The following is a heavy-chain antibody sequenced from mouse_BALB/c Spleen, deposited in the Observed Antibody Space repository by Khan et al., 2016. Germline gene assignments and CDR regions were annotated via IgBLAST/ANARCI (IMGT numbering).Heavy chain of an antibody. CDR1: GFIFTDYY. V-gene: IGHV7-3*02. J-gene: IGHJ4*01. Sequence: EVELVESGGGLVQPGGSLRLSCATSGFIFTDYYMSWVRQPPGKALEWLGFIRNKANGYTTEYSASVKGRFTISRDNSKSILSLQMNTLRAEDSATYYCARNLEGYDDAMDYWGQGTSVTVSS. CDR3: ARNLEGYDDAMDY. D-gene: IGHD2-2*01. CDR2: IRNKANGYTT.